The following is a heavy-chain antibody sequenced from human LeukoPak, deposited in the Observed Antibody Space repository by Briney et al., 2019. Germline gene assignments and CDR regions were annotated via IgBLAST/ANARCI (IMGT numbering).Heavy chain of an antibody. CDR2: ISGSGGST. CDR3: ANTPFYSGRPPQPFDI. D-gene: IGHD1-26*01. Sequence: SGGSLRLSCAASGFTFSSYAMSWVRQAPGKGLEWVSAISGSGGSTYYADSVKGRFTISRDNSKNTLYLQMNSLRAEDTAVYYCANTPFYSGRPPQPFDIWGQGTMVTVSS. V-gene: IGHV3-23*01. J-gene: IGHJ3*02. CDR1: GFTFSSYA.